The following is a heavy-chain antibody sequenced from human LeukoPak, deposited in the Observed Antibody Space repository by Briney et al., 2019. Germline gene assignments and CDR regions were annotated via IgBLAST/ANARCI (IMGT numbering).Heavy chain of an antibody. CDR3: AKRPPGSGLDY. V-gene: IGHV3-30*02. J-gene: IGHJ4*02. CDR2: GRYDGSNK. Sequence: PGGSLRLSCAASGFTFSSYGMSWVRQAPGKGLEWVAFGRYDGSNKNYADSVQGRFTISRDNSKSTLYLHMTSLRTEDTAVYYCAKRPPGSGLDYWGQGTLVTVSS. D-gene: IGHD3-10*01. CDR1: GFTFSSYG.